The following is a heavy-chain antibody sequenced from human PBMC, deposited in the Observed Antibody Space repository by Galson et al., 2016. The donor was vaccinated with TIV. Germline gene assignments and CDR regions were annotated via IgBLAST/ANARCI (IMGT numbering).Heavy chain of an antibody. D-gene: IGHD3-22*01. CDR1: GVTFNSYA. CDR2: ITAIFRTA. CDR3: ARGRNYYESGAYWD. V-gene: IGHV1-69*13. Sequence: SVKVSCKASGVTFNSYAISWVRQAPGQGLEWMGGITAIFRTANYAHKFQGRVTITADESTSTAYMDLSSLRSEDTAVYYCARGRNYYESGAYWDWGQGTLVTVSS. J-gene: IGHJ4*02.